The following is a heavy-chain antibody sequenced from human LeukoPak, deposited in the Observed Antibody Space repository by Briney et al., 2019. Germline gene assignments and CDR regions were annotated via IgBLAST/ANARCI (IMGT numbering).Heavy chain of an antibody. D-gene: IGHD6-19*01. Sequence: PSQTLSLTCTVSGGSISSGGYYWGWIRQHPGKGLEWIGYIYYSGSTYYNPSLKSRVTISVDTSKNQFSLKLSSVTAADTAVYYCARERYSSGWYYNWFDPWGQGTLVTVSS. J-gene: IGHJ5*02. CDR2: IYYSGST. V-gene: IGHV4-31*03. CDR3: ARERYSSGWYYNWFDP. CDR1: GGSISSGGYY.